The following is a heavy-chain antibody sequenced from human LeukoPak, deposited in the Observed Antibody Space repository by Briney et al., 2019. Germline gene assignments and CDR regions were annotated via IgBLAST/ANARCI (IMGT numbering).Heavy chain of an antibody. CDR3: ANTPSMVRGTSRGWFDP. Sequence: SETLSLTCTVSGGSISSSSYYWGWIRQPPGKGLEWIGSIYYSGSTYYNPSLKSRVTISVDTSKNQFSLKLSSVAAADTAVYYCANTPSMVRGTSRGWFDPWGQGTLVTVSS. V-gene: IGHV4-39*07. D-gene: IGHD3-10*01. CDR1: GGSISSSSYY. CDR2: IYYSGST. J-gene: IGHJ5*02.